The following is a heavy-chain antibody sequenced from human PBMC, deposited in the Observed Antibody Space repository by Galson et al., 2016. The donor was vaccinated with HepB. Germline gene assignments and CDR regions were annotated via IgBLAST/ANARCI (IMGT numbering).Heavy chain of an antibody. Sequence: SVKVSCKASGYTFTSYYMHWVRQAPGQGLEWMGIINPSGGSTSYGQKFQGRVTMTRDTSTSTVYMELSSLRSEATAVYYCARDRWESYWPGYYYYYMDVWGKGTTVTVSS. CDR3: ARDRWESYWPGYYYYYMDV. V-gene: IGHV1-46*01. CDR1: GYTFTSYY. J-gene: IGHJ6*03. CDR2: INPSGGST. D-gene: IGHD2-8*02.